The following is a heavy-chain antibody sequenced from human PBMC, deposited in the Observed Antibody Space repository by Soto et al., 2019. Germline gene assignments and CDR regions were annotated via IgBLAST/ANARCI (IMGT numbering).Heavy chain of an antibody. CDR2: IIPFLNTP. Sequence: QVQLVQSGAEVKKPGSSVKVSCNASGGSFNKYVITWVRQAPGQGLEWMGGIIPFLNTPDYAQRFQGRLTSPAADDTRTAYTALRSSTSEDTATYYCARDQGDYYDSSGPIATYWGQCTLVTV. CDR3: ARDQGDYYDSSGPIATY. CDR1: GGSFNKYV. J-gene: IGHJ1*01. V-gene: IGHV1-69*01. D-gene: IGHD3-22*01.